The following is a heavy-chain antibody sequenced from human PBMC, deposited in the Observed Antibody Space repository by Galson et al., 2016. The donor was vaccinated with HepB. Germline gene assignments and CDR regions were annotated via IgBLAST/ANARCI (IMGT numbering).Heavy chain of an antibody. J-gene: IGHJ6*02. D-gene: IGHD6-13*01. V-gene: IGHV3-21*01. CDR3: AREGGGYTSFWPEYYYGMDV. CDR1: GFTFSTYR. Sequence: SLRLSCAASGFTFSTYRMNWVRQAPGKGLEWVSSISSSSAYIYYAGSVKGRFTISRDNAKNSLYLQMTSLRPEDTAVYYCAREGGGYTSFWPEYYYGMDVWGQGTPVTVSS. CDR2: ISSSSAYI.